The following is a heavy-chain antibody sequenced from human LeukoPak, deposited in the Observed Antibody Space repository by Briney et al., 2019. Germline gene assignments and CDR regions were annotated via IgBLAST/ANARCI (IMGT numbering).Heavy chain of an antibody. CDR3: ARDIYGVSGNLHWFDP. D-gene: IGHD3-10*01. J-gene: IGHJ5*02. Sequence: SVKVSCKASGGTFSSYAISWVRQAPGQGLEWMGGIIPIFGTANYAQKFQGRVTITADESTSTAYMEMSSLRSEDTAVYYCARDIYGVSGNLHWFDPWGQGTLVTVSS. CDR2: IIPIFGTA. V-gene: IGHV1-69*13. CDR1: GGTFSSYA.